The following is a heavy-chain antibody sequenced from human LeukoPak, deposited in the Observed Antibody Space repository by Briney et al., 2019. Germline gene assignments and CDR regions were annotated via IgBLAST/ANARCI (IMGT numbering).Heavy chain of an antibody. CDR2: INPNSGGT. J-gene: IGHJ4*02. CDR1: GYTFTGYY. V-gene: IGHV1-2*04. Sequence: ASVKVSCKASGYTFTGYYMHWVRQAPGQGLEWMGWINPNSGGTNYAQKFQGWVTMTRDMSTSTAYMELSSLRSEDTAVYYCAADLSYDFWSGYYDYWGQGTLVTVSS. D-gene: IGHD3-3*01. CDR3: AADLSYDFWSGYYDY.